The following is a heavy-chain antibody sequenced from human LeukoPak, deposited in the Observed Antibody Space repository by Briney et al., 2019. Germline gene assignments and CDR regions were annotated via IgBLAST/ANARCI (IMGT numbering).Heavy chain of an antibody. V-gene: IGHV3-7*01. Sequence: PGGSLRLSCAASGFTFSSYWMSWVRQAPGKGLEWVANIKQDGSEEYYVDSVKGRFTISRDNAKNSLYLQMNSLRAEDTAVYYCASELRFLEWLFDPWGQGTLVTVSS. CDR2: IKQDGSEE. D-gene: IGHD3-3*01. J-gene: IGHJ5*02. CDR3: ASELRFLEWLFDP. CDR1: GFTFSSYW.